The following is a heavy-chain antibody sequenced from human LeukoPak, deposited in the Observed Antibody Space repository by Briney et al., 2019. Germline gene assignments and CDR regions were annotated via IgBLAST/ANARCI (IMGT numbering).Heavy chain of an antibody. J-gene: IGHJ6*03. CDR2: IYYSGST. CDR3: ARSAPARVVTPYYYYYYYMDV. Sequence: SETLSLTCTVSGGSISSYYWSWIRQPPGKGLEWIGYIYYSGSTNYNPSLKSRVTISVDTSKNQFSLKLSSVTAADTAVYYCARSAPARVVTPYYYYYYYMDVWGKGTTVTVSS. CDR1: GGSISSYY. V-gene: IGHV4-59*12. D-gene: IGHD3-3*01.